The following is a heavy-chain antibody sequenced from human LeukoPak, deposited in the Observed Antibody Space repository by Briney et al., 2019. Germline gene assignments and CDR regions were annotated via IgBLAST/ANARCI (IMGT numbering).Heavy chain of an antibody. V-gene: IGHV4-34*01. J-gene: IGHJ4*02. Sequence: PSETLSLTCAVYGGSFSGYYWSWIRQPPGKGLEWIGEINHSGSTNYNPSLKSRVTISVDTSKNQFSLKLSSVTAADTAEYYCARGIVGATEPPYYYWGQGTLVTVSS. CDR1: GGSFSGYY. CDR2: INHSGST. CDR3: ARGIVGATEPPYYY. D-gene: IGHD1-26*01.